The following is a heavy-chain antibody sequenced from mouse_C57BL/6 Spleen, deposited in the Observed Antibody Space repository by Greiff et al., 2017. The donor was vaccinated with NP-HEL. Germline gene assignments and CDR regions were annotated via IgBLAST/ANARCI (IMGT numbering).Heavy chain of an antibody. V-gene: IGHV5-4*03. J-gene: IGHJ4*01. Sequence: EVKLMESGGGLVKPGGSLKLSCAASGFTFSSYAMSWVRQTPEKRLEWVATISDGGSYTYYPDNVKGRFTISRDNAKNNLYLQMSHLKSEDTAMYYCASAPLGCAMDYWGQGTSVTVSS. CDR3: ASAPLGCAMDY. CDR1: GFTFSSYA. CDR2: ISDGGSYT. D-gene: IGHD3-3*01.